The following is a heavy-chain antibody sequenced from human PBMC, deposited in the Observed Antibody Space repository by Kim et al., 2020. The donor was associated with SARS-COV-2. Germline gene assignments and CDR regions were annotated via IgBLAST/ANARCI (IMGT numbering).Heavy chain of an antibody. D-gene: IGHD3-3*01. CDR1: GGSFSGYY. Sequence: SETLSLTCAVYGGSFSGYYWSWIRQPPGKGLEWIGEINHSGSTNYNPSLKSRVTISVDTSKNQFSLKLSSVTAADTAVYYCASGYYDFWSGALYYMDVWGKGTTVTVSS. J-gene: IGHJ6*03. V-gene: IGHV4-34*01. CDR2: INHSGST. CDR3: ASGYYDFWSGALYYMDV.